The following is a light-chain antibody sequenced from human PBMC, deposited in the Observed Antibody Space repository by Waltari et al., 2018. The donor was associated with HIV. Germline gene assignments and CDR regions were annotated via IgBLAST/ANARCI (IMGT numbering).Light chain of an antibody. J-gene: IGLJ1*01. V-gene: IGLV2-14*01. CDR3: SAYTTDHTFV. Sequence: QPAPTQPASVSGSPGQSLSISCTGSRTDIGGYNYVSWYLQHPGKVPTLLIYDVFKRPSGISDRFSGSKSGNTASLTISDLQPDDEGDYYCSAYTTDHTFVFGTGTAVTV. CDR2: DVF. CDR1: RTDIGGYNY.